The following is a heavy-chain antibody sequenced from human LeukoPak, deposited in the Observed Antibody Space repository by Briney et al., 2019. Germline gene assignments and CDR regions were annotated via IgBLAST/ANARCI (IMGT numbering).Heavy chain of an antibody. CDR3: ARSIDYGDYVRGHTGWFDP. J-gene: IGHJ5*02. D-gene: IGHD4-17*01. CDR2: TYYRSKWYN. Sequence: SQTLSLTCAISGDIVSSNSAAWNWIRQSPSRGLEWLGRTYYRSKWYNDYAVSVKSRITISPDTSKNQFSLQLNSVTPEDTAVYYCARSIDYGDYVRGHTGWFDPWGQGTLVTVSS. V-gene: IGHV6-1*01. CDR1: GDIVSSNSAA.